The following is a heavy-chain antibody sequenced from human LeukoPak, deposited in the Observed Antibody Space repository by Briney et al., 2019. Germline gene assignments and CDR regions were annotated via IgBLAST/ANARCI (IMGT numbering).Heavy chain of an antibody. CDR2: INPNSGGT. V-gene: IGHV1-2*06. J-gene: IGHJ4*02. Sequence: ASVKVSCKASGYTFTGYYMHWVRQAPGQGLEWMGRINPNSGGTNYAQKFQGRVTVTRDTSISTAYMELSRLRSDDTAVYYCARGWPNYYDSSGAFDYWGQGTLVTVSS. CDR3: ARGWPNYYDSSGAFDY. D-gene: IGHD3-22*01. CDR1: GYTFTGYY.